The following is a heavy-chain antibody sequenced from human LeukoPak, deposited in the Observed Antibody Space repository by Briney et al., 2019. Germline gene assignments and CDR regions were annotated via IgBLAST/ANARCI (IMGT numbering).Heavy chain of an antibody. J-gene: IGHJ6*03. CDR2: ITSSSTHV. D-gene: IGHD3-22*01. V-gene: IGHV3-21*01. Sequence: GGSLRLSCAASGFTFSSYEMNWVRQAPGKRLEWISSITSSSTHVFYADSVRGRFTISRDNAKNSLYLQIDSLRAEDTAVYYCARDPYSGYYGTYYYYYMDVWGKGTTVTISS. CDR1: GFTFSSYE. CDR3: ARDPYSGYYGTYYYYYMDV.